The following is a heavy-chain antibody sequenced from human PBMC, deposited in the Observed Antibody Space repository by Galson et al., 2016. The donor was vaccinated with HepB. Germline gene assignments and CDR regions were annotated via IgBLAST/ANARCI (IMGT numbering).Heavy chain of an antibody. V-gene: IGHV3-23*01. CDR1: GFTFSSYA. D-gene: IGHD3-3*01. Sequence: SLRLSCAASGFTFSSYAMSWVRQAPGKGLEWVSAISGSGGSTYYADSVKGRFTISRDNSKNTLYLQMNSLRAEDTAVYYCAKDLGFLEWLFFDSYYYYGMDNWGQGTLVTVSS. CDR3: AKDLGFLEWLFFDSYYYYGMDN. J-gene: IGHJ6*02. CDR2: ISGSGGST.